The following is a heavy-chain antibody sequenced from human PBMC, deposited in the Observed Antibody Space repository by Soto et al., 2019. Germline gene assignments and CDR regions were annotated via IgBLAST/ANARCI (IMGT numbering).Heavy chain of an antibody. V-gene: IGHV3-23*01. D-gene: IGHD6-13*01. CDR1: GSSFSDYA. Sequence: GGSLRLSCAASGSSFSDYAMSWVRQAPGKGLEWVSVISEGGGSTHYADSVRGRFTVSRDNSKNSLSLRMNSLRDEDTAVYFCAKRSPYSSGWYSPIFDYWGQGALVTVSS. J-gene: IGHJ4*02. CDR3: AKRSPYSSGWYSPIFDY. CDR2: ISEGGGST.